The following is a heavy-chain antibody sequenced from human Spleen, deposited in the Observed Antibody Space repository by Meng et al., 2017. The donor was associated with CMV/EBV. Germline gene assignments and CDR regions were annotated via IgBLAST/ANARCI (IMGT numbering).Heavy chain of an antibody. CDR2: IIPTLGTA. V-gene: IGHV1-69*16. J-gene: IGHJ4*02. CDR3: ARIFRYCTSTSCYLGWDY. Sequence: SVKVSCKASGYTFTGYYMHWVRQAPGQGLEWMGGIIPTLGTANYAQKFQGRITITTDESTSTAYMDLSSLRSEDTAVYYCARIFRYCTSTSCYLGWDYWGQGTLVTVSS. CDR1: GYTFTGYY. D-gene: IGHD2-2*01.